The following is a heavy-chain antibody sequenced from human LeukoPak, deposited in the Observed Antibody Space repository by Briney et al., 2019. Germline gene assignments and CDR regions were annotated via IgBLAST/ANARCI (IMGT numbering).Heavy chain of an antibody. V-gene: IGHV1-2*06. CDR3: ARERSTDSIHSCGGNCYFLDY. Sequence: ASVKVSFKSSGYTFTVNHMHGVRHAPAQGLEWVGRIYPSSGGTNYGQKVQGRVFMTRDTSISTAYMELSRLASDEKAMYYCARERSTDSIHSCGGNCYFLDYWGQGTLVSVSA. D-gene: IGHD2-21*02. J-gene: IGHJ4*02. CDR2: IYPSSGGT. CDR1: GYTFTVNH.